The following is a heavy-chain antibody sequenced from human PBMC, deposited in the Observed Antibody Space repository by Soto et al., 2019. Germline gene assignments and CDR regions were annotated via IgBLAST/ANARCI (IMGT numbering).Heavy chain of an antibody. Sequence: GGSLRLSCAASGFTFDDYTMHWVRQAPGKGLEWVSLISWDGGSTYYADSVKGRFTISRDNSKNSLYLQMNSLRTEDTALYYCAKGQAALRDYVRRAYYYYGMDVWGQGTTVTVSS. CDR1: GFTFDDYT. D-gene: IGHD4-17*01. CDR3: AKGQAALRDYVRRAYYYYGMDV. J-gene: IGHJ6*02. CDR2: ISWDGGST. V-gene: IGHV3-43*01.